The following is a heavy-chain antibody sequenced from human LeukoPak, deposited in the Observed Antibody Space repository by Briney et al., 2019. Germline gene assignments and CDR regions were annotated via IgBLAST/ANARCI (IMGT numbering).Heavy chain of an antibody. V-gene: IGHV1-69*06. CDR3: AVLSYYMDV. CDR1: GGTFSSYA. CDR2: IIPIFGTA. J-gene: IGHJ6*03. Sequence: GASVKVSCKASGGTFSSYAISWVRQAPGQGLGWMGGIIPIFGTANYAQKFQGRVTITADKATSTAYMELSSLRSEDTAVYYCAVLSYYMDVWGKGTTVTVSS.